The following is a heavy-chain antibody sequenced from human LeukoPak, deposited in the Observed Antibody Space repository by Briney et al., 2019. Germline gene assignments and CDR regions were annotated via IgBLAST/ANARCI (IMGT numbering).Heavy chain of an antibody. CDR3: ARDKVVPAASWLDP. CDR1: GGSISSGSYY. CDR2: IYTSGST. V-gene: IGHV4-61*02. Sequence: PSQTLSLTCTVSGGSISSGSYYWSWIRQPAGKGLEWIGRIYTSGSTNYNPSLKSRVTISVDTSKNQFSLKLSSVTAADTAVYYCARDKVVPAASWLDPWGQGTLVTVSS. D-gene: IGHD2-2*01. J-gene: IGHJ5*02.